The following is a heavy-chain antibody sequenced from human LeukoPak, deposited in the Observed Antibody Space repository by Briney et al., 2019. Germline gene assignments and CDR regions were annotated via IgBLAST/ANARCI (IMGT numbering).Heavy chain of an antibody. CDR3: ARVSGIAVAQNYYYYMDV. CDR1: GGSISSYY. V-gene: IGHV4-4*07. J-gene: IGHJ6*03. CDR2: IYTSGST. D-gene: IGHD6-19*01. Sequence: SETLSLTCTVSGGSISSYYWSWIRQPAGKGLEWIGRIYTSGSTNYNPSLKSRVTMSVDTSKNQFSLKLSSVTAADTAVYYCARVSGIAVAQNYYYYMDVWGKGTTVTVSS.